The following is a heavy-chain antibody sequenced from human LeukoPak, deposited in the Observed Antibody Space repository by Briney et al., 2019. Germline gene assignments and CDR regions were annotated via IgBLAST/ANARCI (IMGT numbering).Heavy chain of an antibody. V-gene: IGHV3-23*01. Sequence: HSGGSLRLSCAASGFTFSSYAMSWVRQPPGKGLEWVSTISSSGGSTYYADSVKGRFTISRDDSKNTLFLQMNSLRAEDTAVYYCARLYYEGAFWGQGILVTVSS. D-gene: IGHD3-22*01. CDR2: ISSSGGST. J-gene: IGHJ4*02. CDR3: ARLYYEGAF. CDR1: GFTFSSYA.